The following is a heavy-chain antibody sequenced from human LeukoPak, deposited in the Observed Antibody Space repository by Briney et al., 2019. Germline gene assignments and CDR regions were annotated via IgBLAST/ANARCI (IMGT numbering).Heavy chain of an antibody. D-gene: IGHD2-8*01. CDR1: GFTLSRYN. CDR3: ARDRGNGDYFDY. V-gene: IGHV3-48*01. J-gene: IGHJ4*02. CDR2: ISSSGSTI. Sequence: QTGGSLRLSCPASGFTLSRYNMNWVRQPPGEGLEWVSYISSSGSTINYADSVKGRFTISRDKDKNTLYLQMNSLTAEDTAVYYCARDRGNGDYFDYWGQGTLVTVSS.